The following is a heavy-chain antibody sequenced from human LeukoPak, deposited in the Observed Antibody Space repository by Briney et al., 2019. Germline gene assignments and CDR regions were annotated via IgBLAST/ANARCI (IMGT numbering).Heavy chain of an antibody. V-gene: IGHV4-39*01. CDR2: SSYSGST. CDR1: GGSISSSSYS. Sequence: PSETLSLTCTVSGGSISSSSYSWGCIRQPPGKGLEYIGSSSYSGSTYYNPSLKSRVTISVDTSKNQFSLNLNSVTAADTAVYYCSTTIRGWYGVGDYWGEGVLVTVSS. J-gene: IGHJ4*02. CDR3: STTIRGWYGVGDY. D-gene: IGHD6-19*01.